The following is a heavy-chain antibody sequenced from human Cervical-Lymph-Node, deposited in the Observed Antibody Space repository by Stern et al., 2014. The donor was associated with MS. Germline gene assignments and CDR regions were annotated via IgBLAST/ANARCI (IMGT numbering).Heavy chain of an antibody. CDR3: HTVTLGKRVDY. J-gene: IGHJ4*02. V-gene: IGHV1-3*01. CDR1: GYSFTTYP. D-gene: IGHD4-17*01. Sequence: QMQLVQSGAEVKKPGASVKVSCKASGYSFTTYPLHWGRQVPGQRLEWMGWINPGNGSTKYSQNFQGRFTFTRDTSASTAYMELSSLTPGDTAVYYCHTVTLGKRVDYWGQGTLVTVSS. CDR2: INPGNGST.